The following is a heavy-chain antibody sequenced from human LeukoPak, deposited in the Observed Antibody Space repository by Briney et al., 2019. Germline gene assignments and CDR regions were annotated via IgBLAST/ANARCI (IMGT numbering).Heavy chain of an antibody. D-gene: IGHD4-17*01. CDR3: ARLIRGVTTYYYYGMDV. Sequence: PGGSLRLSCAASGFTFSSYSMNWVRQAPGKGLEWVSSISSSSSYIYYADSVKGRFTISRDNAKNSLYLQMNSLRAEDTAVYYCARLIRGVTTYYYYGMDVWGQGTTVTVSS. J-gene: IGHJ6*02. CDR1: GFTFSSYS. CDR2: ISSSSSYI. V-gene: IGHV3-21*01.